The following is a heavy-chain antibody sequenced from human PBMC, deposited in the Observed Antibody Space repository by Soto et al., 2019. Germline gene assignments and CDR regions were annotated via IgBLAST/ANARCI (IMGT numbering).Heavy chain of an antibody. Sequence: SVKVSCKASGGTFSSYAISWVRQAPGQGLEWMGGIIPIFGTANYAQKFQGRVTITADESTSTAYMELSSLRSEDTAVYYCARGRPWSGSYSRYYFDYWGQGTLVTVSS. CDR3: ARGRPWSGSYSRYYFDY. CDR2: IIPIFGTA. D-gene: IGHD1-26*01. V-gene: IGHV1-69*13. CDR1: GGTFSSYA. J-gene: IGHJ4*02.